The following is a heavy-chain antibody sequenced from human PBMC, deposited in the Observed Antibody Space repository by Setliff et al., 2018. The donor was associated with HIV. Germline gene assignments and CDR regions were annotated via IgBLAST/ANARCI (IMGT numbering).Heavy chain of an antibody. CDR2: IFYTGST. Sequence: LSLTCTVSGGSISSYYWTWLRQFPGKGLEWIGFIFYTGSTTYNPSLNSRVTISVDTSKSQFSLKVTSVTAADTAVYYCGRQVPPYSGNFDYWGHGTLVTVSS. D-gene: IGHD1-26*01. J-gene: IGHJ4*01. V-gene: IGHV4-59*08. CDR1: GGSISSYY. CDR3: GRQVPPYSGNFDY.